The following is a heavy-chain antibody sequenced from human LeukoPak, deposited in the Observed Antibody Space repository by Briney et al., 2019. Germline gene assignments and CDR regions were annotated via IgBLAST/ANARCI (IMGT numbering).Heavy chain of an antibody. J-gene: IGHJ4*02. CDR3: ARVRYSSSPADY. Sequence: GGSLRLSCAASGFTFSSYAMSWVRQAPGKGLEWVSSISSSSSYIYYADSVKGRFTISRDNAKNSLYLQMNSLRAEDTAVYYCARVRYSSSPADYWGQGTLVTVSS. V-gene: IGHV3-21*01. D-gene: IGHD6-6*01. CDR2: ISSSSSYI. CDR1: GFTFSSYA.